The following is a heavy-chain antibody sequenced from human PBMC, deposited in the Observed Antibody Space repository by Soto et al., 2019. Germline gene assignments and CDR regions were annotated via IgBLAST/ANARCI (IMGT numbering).Heavy chain of an antibody. Sequence: SETLSLTCTVSGGSISSSSYYWGWIRQPPGKGLEWIGSIYYSGSTYYNPSLKSRVTISVDTSKNQFSLKLSSVTAADTAVYYCERLVSGSYYDYWGQGTLVTVSS. CDR1: GGSISSSSYY. CDR3: ERLVSGSYYDY. CDR2: IYYSGST. J-gene: IGHJ4*02. D-gene: IGHD1-26*01. V-gene: IGHV4-39*01.